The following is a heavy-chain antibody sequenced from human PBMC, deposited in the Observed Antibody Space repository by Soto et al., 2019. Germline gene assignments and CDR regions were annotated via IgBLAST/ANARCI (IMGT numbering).Heavy chain of an antibody. CDR3: AHLTLYRSSWYSIDY. D-gene: IGHD6-13*01. Sequence: QITLKESGTTLVKPTQTLTLTCTFSGFSLSTSGVGVGWIRQPPGKALEWLALIYWDDDKRYSPSLKSRLTITKDTSKNQVVLTITNMDSVDTATYYCAHLTLYRSSWYSIDYWGQGTLVTVSS. CDR2: IYWDDDK. V-gene: IGHV2-5*02. CDR1: GFSLSTSGVG. J-gene: IGHJ4*02.